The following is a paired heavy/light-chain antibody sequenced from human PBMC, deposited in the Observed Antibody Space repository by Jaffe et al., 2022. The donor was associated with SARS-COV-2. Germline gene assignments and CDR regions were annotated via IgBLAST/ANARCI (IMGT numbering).Heavy chain of an antibody. V-gene: IGHV4-59*01. Sequence: QVQLQESGPGLVKPSETLSLTCTVTGGSISSYFWSWIRQPPGKGLEWIGYMYYNGNSGSTNYNPSLKSRVTISVDTSKNQFSLRVTSVTAADTAVYYCVRSGASNGGYWGQGTLVTVSS. CDR2: MYYNGNSGST. D-gene: IGHD7-27*01. CDR1: GGSISSYF. J-gene: IGHJ4*02. CDR3: VRSGASNGGY.
Light chain of an antibody. CDR3: LLTYGATRPWV. V-gene: IGLV7-46*01. CDR1: TGAVTSGHW. Sequence: QAVVTQEPSLTVSPGGTVTLTCGSSTGAVTSGHWPYWFQQRPGQAPRTLVYDTSNKHSWTPARFSGSLLGGKAALTLSGAQPEDEAEYYCLLTYGATRPWVFGGGTKLTVL. J-gene: IGLJ3*02. CDR2: DTS.